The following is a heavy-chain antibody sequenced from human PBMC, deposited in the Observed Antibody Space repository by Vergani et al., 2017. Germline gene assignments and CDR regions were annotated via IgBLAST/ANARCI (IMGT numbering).Heavy chain of an antibody. CDR1: GFTFTSYA. CDR3: TKAGRVVPATITWVRASYYSDFDV. Sequence: EVQLLESGGGLVQPGGSLRLSCAASGFTFTSYAMSWVRPAPGKGLEWVSAISCSGGSTYYADSVEGGFNIYVDNSKNTLYLQMNSLRDEETAVYYCTKAGRVVPATITWVRASYYSDFDVWGK. D-gene: IGHD2-2*01. V-gene: IGHV3-23*01. CDR2: ISCSGGST. J-gene: IGHJ6*03.